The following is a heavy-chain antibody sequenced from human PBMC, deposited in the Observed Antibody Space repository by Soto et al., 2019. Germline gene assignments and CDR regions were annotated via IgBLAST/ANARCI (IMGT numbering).Heavy chain of an antibody. D-gene: IGHD3-3*01. Sequence: EVQLVESGGGLVKPGGSLRLSCAASGFTFSSYSMNWVRQAPGKGLEWVSSISSSSSDIYYADSVKGRFTISRDNAKNSLSLQMNSLRAEDTAVYYCARAPPCDCWSGYYCPARDYYYYGMDVWGQGTTVTVSS. V-gene: IGHV3-21*01. CDR2: ISSSSSDI. CDR1: GFTFSSYS. CDR3: ARAPPCDCWSGYYCPARDYYYYGMDV. J-gene: IGHJ6*02.